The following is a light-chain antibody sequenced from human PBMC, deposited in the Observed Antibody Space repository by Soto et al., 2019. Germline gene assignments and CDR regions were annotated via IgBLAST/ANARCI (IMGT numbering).Light chain of an antibody. J-gene: IGKJ2*01. Sequence: IQMTQSRSSLSASVGDRVTITCRASQSISSYLNWYQQKPGKAPKLLIYAASSLQSGVPSRFSGSGSGTDFTLTISSLQPEDFATYYCQQSYSTPYTFGQGTK. CDR1: QSISSY. V-gene: IGKV1-39*01. CDR2: AAS. CDR3: QQSYSTPYT.